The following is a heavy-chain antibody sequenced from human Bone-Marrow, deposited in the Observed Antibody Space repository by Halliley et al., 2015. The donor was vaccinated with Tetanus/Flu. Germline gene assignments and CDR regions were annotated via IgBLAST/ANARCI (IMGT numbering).Heavy chain of an antibody. V-gene: IGHV4-59*11. J-gene: IGHJ6*02. Sequence: TLSLTCTVSGDSINSHYWSWIRQPPGKGLQWIGYIYYSGSTKNNPSLKSRVTISVDTSKNQFSLKLSSVTAADTAVYYCARVRCSSTSCFYEMAVWGQGPTVPVSS. CDR3: ARVRCSSTSCFYEMAV. CDR1: GDSINSHY. D-gene: IGHD2-2*01. CDR2: IYYSGST.